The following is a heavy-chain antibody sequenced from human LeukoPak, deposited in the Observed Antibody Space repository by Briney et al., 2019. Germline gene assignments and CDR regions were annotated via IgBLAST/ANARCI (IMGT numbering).Heavy chain of an antibody. Sequence: GGSLRLSCAASGFTVSSNYMSWVRQAPGKGLEWVSVIYSGGSTYYADSVKGRFTISRDNSKNTLYLQMNSLRAEDTAVYYWARGDILTGYLDYWGQGTLVTVSS. D-gene: IGHD3-9*01. J-gene: IGHJ4*02. CDR2: IYSGGST. V-gene: IGHV3-66*01. CDR3: ARGDILTGYLDY. CDR1: GFTVSSNY.